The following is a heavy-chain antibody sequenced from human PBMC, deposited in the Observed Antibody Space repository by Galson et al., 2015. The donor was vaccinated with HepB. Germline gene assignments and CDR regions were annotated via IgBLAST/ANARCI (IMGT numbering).Heavy chain of an antibody. J-gene: IGHJ4*02. V-gene: IGHV1-2*06. CDR2: INPNSGGT. CDR1: GYTFTGYY. D-gene: IGHD3-22*01. CDR3: ARESPVLRYYYDSSGYYDY. Sequence: SVKVSCKASGYTFTGYYINWVRQAPGQGLEWMGRINPNSGGTYYAQKFKGRVTMTRDTSISTAYMELSRLRSEDTAVYYCARESPVLRYYYDSSGYYDYWGQGTLITVSS.